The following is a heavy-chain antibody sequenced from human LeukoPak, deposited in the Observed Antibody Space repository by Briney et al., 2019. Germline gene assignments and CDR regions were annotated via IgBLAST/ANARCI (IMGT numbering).Heavy chain of an antibody. V-gene: IGHV1-46*01. CDR3: ASTLVGATTGVDY. Sequence: GASVKVSCKASGYTFTSYYMHWVRQAPGQGLEWMGIINPSGGSTSYAQKSQGRVTMTRDTSTSTVYMELSSLRSEDTAVYYCASTLVGATTGVDYWGQGTLVTVSS. CDR2: INPSGGST. J-gene: IGHJ4*02. CDR1: GYTFTSYY. D-gene: IGHD1-26*01.